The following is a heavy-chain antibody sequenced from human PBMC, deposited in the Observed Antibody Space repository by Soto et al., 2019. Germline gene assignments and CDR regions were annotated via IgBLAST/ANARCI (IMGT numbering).Heavy chain of an antibody. D-gene: IGHD3-9*01. CDR1: GFTFSSYC. Sequence: GGSLRLSCAASGFTFSSYCMNWVREAPGKGLEWVSYISYSGSTIYYADSVRGRFTISRDNAKNSLYLQMNSLTDEDTAVYYCARHYYYDILTGYRDHGLDVWGQGTTVTVSS. V-gene: IGHV3-48*02. CDR3: ARHYYYDILTGYRDHGLDV. CDR2: ISYSGSTI. J-gene: IGHJ6*02.